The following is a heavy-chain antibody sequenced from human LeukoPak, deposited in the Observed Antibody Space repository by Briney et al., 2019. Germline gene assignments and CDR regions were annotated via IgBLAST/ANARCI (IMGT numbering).Heavy chain of an antibody. D-gene: IGHD3-22*01. CDR1: GGTFSSYA. V-gene: IGHV1-69*13. CDR2: IIPIFGTA. CDR3: AGGVYYYDSSGYYLIY. Sequence: GASVKVSCKASGGTFSSYAISWVRQAPGQGLEWMGGIIPIFGTANYAQKFQGRVTITADESTSTAYMELSSLRSEDTAVYYCAGGVYYYDSSGYYLIYWGQGTLVTVSS. J-gene: IGHJ4*02.